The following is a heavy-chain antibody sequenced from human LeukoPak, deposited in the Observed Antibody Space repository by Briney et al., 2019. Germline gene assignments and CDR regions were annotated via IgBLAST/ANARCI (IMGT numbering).Heavy chain of an antibody. V-gene: IGHV3-23*01. CDR2: IIDSGNSI. Sequence: LPGGSLRLSCAASGFTFSSCAMNWVRQAPGKGLEWVSTIIDSGNSIYYADSAEGRFTISRDNSKNTLYLQMNSLRAGDTAVYYCAKDPIFSGSYGVFDYWGLGTLVTVSS. J-gene: IGHJ4*02. D-gene: IGHD1-26*01. CDR3: AKDPIFSGSYGVFDY. CDR1: GFTFSSCA.